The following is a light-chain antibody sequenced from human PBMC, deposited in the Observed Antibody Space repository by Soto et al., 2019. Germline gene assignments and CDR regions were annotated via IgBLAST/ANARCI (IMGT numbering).Light chain of an antibody. CDR2: DAS. V-gene: IGKV1-12*01. CDR1: EDISAS. Sequence: DIQMTQSPSSVSASVGDRVTMTCRASEDISASLVWYQQKPGKAPNLLVYDASTLQSGVPPRFSGSGSGTDFALTISGVQPEDSAIYHCQQASIFPATFGQGTKLQVK. J-gene: IGKJ1*01. CDR3: QQASIFPAT.